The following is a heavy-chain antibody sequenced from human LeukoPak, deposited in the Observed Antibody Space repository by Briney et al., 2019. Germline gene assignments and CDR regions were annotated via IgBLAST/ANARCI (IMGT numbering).Heavy chain of an antibody. D-gene: IGHD1-26*01. V-gene: IGHV3-33*01. Sequence: GGSLRLSCAASGFTFSSYGVHWVRQAPGEGLEWVADIWYGGSNKYYADSVKGRFTISRDNSKNTLYLQKNSLRAEDTAVYYCARDGELPADYGGEGTLVTVSS. CDR2: IWYGGSNK. CDR3: ARDGELPADY. CDR1: GFTFSSYG. J-gene: IGHJ4*02.